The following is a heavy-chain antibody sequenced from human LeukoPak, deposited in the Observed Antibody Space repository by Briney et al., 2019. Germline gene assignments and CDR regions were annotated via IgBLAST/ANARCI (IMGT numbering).Heavy chain of an antibody. CDR2: ISGSGGST. V-gene: IGHV3-23*01. D-gene: IGHD5-18*01. J-gene: IGHJ4*02. Sequence: GGSLRLSCAASGFAFSSYAMSWVRQAPGKGLEWVSAISGSGGSTYYADSVKGRFTISRDNSKNTLYLQMNSLRAEDTAVYYCAKGNSYGYWGTYYFDYWGQGTLVTVSS. CDR1: GFAFSSYA. CDR3: AKGNSYGYWGTYYFDY.